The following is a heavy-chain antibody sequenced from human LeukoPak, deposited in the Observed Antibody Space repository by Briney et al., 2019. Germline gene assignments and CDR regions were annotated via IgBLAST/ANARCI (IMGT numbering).Heavy chain of an antibody. CDR1: GGSFSGYY. CDR2: IYYSGTS. Sequence: SETLSLTCAVYGGSFSGYYWNWIRQPPGKGLEWIGSIYYSGTSYYNPSLTSRVSISVDTSNNQFSLKLTSVTAADTAVYYCARAVMVAVAGGRFDYWGQGTLVTVSS. CDR3: ARAVMVAVAGGRFDY. D-gene: IGHD6-19*01. J-gene: IGHJ4*02. V-gene: IGHV4-34*01.